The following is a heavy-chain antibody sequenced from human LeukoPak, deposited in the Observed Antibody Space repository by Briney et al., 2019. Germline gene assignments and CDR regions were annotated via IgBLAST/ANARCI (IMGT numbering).Heavy chain of an antibody. D-gene: IGHD3-10*01. CDR3: ARGISITTPVDY. V-gene: IGHV1-69*05. CDR2: IIPIFGTA. CDR1: GGTFSSYA. Sequence: GASVKVSCKASGGTFSSYAISWVRQAPGQGLEWMGGIIPIFGTANYAQKFQGRVTITTDESTSTAYMELSSLRSDDTAVYYCARGISITTPVDYWGQGTLVTVSS. J-gene: IGHJ4*02.